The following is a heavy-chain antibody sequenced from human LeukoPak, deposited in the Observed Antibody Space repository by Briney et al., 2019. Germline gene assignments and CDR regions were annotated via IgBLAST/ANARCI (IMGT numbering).Heavy chain of an antibody. V-gene: IGHV3-49*04. CDR3: TRGSGSYYGGDY. D-gene: IGHD1-26*01. CDR2: IRSKAYGGTT. CDR1: GFTFSTHW. Sequence: GGSLRLSCVASGFTFSTHWMHWVRQAPGKGLEWVGFIRSKAYGGTTEYAASVKGRFTISRDDSKSIAYLQMNSLKTEDTAVYYCTRGSGSYYGGDYWGQGTLVTVSS. J-gene: IGHJ4*02.